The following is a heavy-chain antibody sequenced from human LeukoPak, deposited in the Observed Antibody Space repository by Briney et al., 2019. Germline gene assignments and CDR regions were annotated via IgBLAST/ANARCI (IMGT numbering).Heavy chain of an antibody. CDR2: INPSGGST. CDR1: VYTFTSYY. J-gene: IGHJ3*02. V-gene: IGHV1-46*03. D-gene: IGHD5-12*01. Sequence: GASVKVSCKASVYTFTSYYMHWVRQAPGQRLEWMVIINPSGGSTSYAQKFQGRVTMTRDTSTSTFYMELSSLRSEDTAVYYCAGIVATNDAFDIWGQGTMVTVSS. CDR3: AGIVATNDAFDI.